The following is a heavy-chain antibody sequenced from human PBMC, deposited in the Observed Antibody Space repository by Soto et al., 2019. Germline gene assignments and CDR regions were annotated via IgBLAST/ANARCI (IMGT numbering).Heavy chain of an antibody. Sequence: LRLSCAASGFTVSTNYMSWVRQAPGKGLECVSFIYNSDTTYYVDSVKGRFTISRDSSKNTLYLQMNSLRAEDTAVYYCARGRGYYDTRGYSGYYFDYWGQGILVTVSS. J-gene: IGHJ4*02. CDR2: IYNSDTT. V-gene: IGHV3-53*01. CDR1: GFTVSTNY. CDR3: ARGRGYYDTRGYSGYYFDY. D-gene: IGHD3-22*01.